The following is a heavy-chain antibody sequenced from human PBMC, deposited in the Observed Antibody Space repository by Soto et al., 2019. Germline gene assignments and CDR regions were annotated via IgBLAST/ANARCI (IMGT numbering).Heavy chain of an antibody. CDR1: GSTFSSYD. Sequence: EVQLVESGGGLVQPWGSLRLSCAASGSTFSSYDMHWVRQVTGKGLEWVSAIGTADDTYYAGSVKGRFTISREDAKNCLYLQMNSLRAEDTAVYYCAKERITAATWDALDVWGQGTMVTVSS. CDR2: IGTADDT. J-gene: IGHJ3*01. CDR3: AKERITAATWDALDV. D-gene: IGHD1-20*01. V-gene: IGHV3-13*01.